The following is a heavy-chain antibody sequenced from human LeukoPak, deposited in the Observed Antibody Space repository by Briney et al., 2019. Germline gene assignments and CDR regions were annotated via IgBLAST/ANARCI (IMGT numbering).Heavy chain of an antibody. CDR1: GGSISSYY. J-gene: IGHJ4*02. V-gene: IGHV4-4*07. CDR3: ARDARPYYYDSSGYLMGSGFDY. CDR2: IYTSGST. D-gene: IGHD3-22*01. Sequence: SETLSLTCTVSGGSISSYYWSWIRQPAGKGLEWIGRIYTSGSTNYNPSLKSRVTISVDTSKKQFALKLSSVPAADTAVYYCARDARPYYYDSSGYLMGSGFDYWGQGTLVTVSS.